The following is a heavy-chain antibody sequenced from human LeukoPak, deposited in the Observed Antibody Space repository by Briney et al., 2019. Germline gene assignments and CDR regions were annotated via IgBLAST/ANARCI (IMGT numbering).Heavy chain of an antibody. CDR3: AKDMYSSGWYGYSFDY. V-gene: IGHV3-21*01. Sequence: GGSLRLSCAAPGFTFSSYTMNWVRQAPGKGLEWVSSISTSSSYIYYADSVKGRFTISRDNSKNTLYLQMNSLRAEDTAVYYCAKDMYSSGWYGYSFDYWGQGTLVTVSS. CDR1: GFTFSSYT. D-gene: IGHD6-19*01. CDR2: ISTSSSYI. J-gene: IGHJ4*02.